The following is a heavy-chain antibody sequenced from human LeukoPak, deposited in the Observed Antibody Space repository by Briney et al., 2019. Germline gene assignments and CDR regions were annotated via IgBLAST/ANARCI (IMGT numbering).Heavy chain of an antibody. D-gene: IGHD6-13*01. Sequence: GGSLRLSCAASGFTFDDYAMHWVRQAPGKGLEWVSLISGDGGSTYYADSAKGRFTISRDNSKNSLYLQMNSLRTEDTALYYCAKDIFGSSWTYYYYGMDVWGQGTTVTVSS. CDR2: ISGDGGST. CDR3: AKDIFGSSWTYYYYGMDV. CDR1: GFTFDDYA. V-gene: IGHV3-43*02. J-gene: IGHJ6*02.